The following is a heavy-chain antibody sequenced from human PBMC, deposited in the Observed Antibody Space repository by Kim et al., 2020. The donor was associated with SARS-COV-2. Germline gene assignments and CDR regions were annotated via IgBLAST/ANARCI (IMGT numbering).Heavy chain of an antibody. CDR1: GVTFTKST. D-gene: IGHD3-22*01. CDR3: ASGFLLNDNWFDS. J-gene: IGHJ5*01. V-gene: IGHV1-69*02. CDR2: TIPILDIA. Sequence: SVKVSCKASGVTFTKSTINWLRQAPGQGLEWMGRTIPILDIADYAQKFQGRVTITADKSTTTAYMELSSLRSADTAIYYCASGFLLNDNWFDSWGQGTLVTVSS.